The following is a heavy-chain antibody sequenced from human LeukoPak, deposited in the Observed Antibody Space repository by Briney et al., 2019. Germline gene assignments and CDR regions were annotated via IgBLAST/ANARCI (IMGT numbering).Heavy chain of an antibody. J-gene: IGHJ3*02. CDR1: GGSISSSNYY. CDR2: IYTSEST. D-gene: IGHD2-8*01. V-gene: IGHV4-61*02. CDR3: AREERFNGGDDMAFDI. Sequence: SETLSLTCSVSGGSISSSNYYWSWIRQPAGKGLEWIGRIYTSESTNYNPSLKSRVTISVDTSKNQFSLKLSSVTAADTAVYYCAREERFNGGDDMAFDIWGQGTMVTVSS.